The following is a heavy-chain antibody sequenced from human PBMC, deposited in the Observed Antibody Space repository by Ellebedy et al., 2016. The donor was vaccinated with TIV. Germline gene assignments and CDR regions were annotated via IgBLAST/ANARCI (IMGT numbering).Heavy chain of an antibody. J-gene: IGHJ5*02. CDR2: IYTSEST. CDR3: AAGWVPAAPLQP. D-gene: IGHD2-2*01. V-gene: IGHV4-4*07. CDR1: GGSISSYY. Sequence: MPGGSLRLSCTVSGGSISSYYWSWIRQPDGKGLEWIGRIYTSESTNYNPSLKSRVTMSVATSKNQFSLKLSSVTAADTAVYYCAAGWVPAAPLQPWGQGTLVTVSS.